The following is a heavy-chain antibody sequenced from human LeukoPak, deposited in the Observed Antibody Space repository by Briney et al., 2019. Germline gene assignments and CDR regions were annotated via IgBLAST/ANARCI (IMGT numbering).Heavy chain of an antibody. CDR1: GFTFSSYA. J-gene: IGHJ5*02. D-gene: IGHD2-2*03. V-gene: IGHV3-23*01. CDR3: AKDGYCSSTSCRATPFDP. CDR2: ISGSGGST. Sequence: GGSLRLSCAASGFTFSSYAMSWVRQVPGKGLEWVSAISGSGGSTYYADSVKGRFTISRDNSKNTLYLQMNSLRAEDTAVYYCAKDGYCSSTSCRATPFDPWGQGTLVTVSS.